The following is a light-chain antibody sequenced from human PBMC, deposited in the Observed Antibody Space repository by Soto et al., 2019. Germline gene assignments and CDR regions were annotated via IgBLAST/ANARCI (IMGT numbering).Light chain of an antibody. Sequence: ENGLSQSPGTLSLSPGERATLSCRASQSIDSKYLGWYQQKPGQTPRLLIYGASSRATGIPDRFSGSGSGKHFTLTISRLEPEDFAVYYCQHYGTSPGTFGQGNKV. CDR1: QSIDSKY. V-gene: IGKV3-20*01. CDR3: QHYGTSPGT. CDR2: GAS. J-gene: IGKJ1*01.